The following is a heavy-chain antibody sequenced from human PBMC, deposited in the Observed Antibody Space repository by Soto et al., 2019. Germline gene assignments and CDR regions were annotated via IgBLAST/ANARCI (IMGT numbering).Heavy chain of an antibody. J-gene: IGHJ4*02. Sequence: EVQLVESGGGLIQPGGSLRLSCAVSGFTVRANYMSWVRQAPGKGLEWVSVIYSGGTTYYADSVKGRFIISRAISKNALYLQMNILRSEDTAVYYCHGSGYWGQGPLVTVSS. D-gene: IGHD5-12*01. V-gene: IGHV3-53*01. CDR1: GFTVRANY. CDR3: HGSGY. CDR2: IYSGGTT.